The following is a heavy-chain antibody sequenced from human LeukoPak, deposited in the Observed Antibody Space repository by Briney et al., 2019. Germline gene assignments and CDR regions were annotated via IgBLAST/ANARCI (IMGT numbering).Heavy chain of an antibody. CDR3: ASGVLYADFDY. D-gene: IGHD2-8*01. Sequence: GGSLRLSCAASEFTVSSNYMSWVRQAPGKGLEWVSVIYSGGSTYYADSVKGRFTISRDNSKNTLYLQMNSLRAEDTAVYYCASGVLYADFDYWGQGTLVTVSS. V-gene: IGHV3-53*01. CDR2: IYSGGST. CDR1: EFTVSSNY. J-gene: IGHJ4*02.